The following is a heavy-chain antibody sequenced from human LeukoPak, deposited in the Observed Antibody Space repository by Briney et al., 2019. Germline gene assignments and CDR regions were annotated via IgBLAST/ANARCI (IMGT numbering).Heavy chain of an antibody. Sequence: ASVKLSCKASGFTFTDYAINWVRQAPGQGLEWMGWINADNGNTKYSQKFQGRVTVTRDKSASTAYMELSSLRSEDTAVYYCARAKGIVVVVAALDYWGQGTLVTVSS. CDR3: ARAKGIVVVVAALDY. V-gene: IGHV1-3*01. J-gene: IGHJ4*02. CDR2: INADNGNT. CDR1: GFTFTDYA. D-gene: IGHD2-15*01.